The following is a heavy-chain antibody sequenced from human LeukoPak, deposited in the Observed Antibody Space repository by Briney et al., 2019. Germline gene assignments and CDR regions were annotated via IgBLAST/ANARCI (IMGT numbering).Heavy chain of an antibody. CDR1: GFTFSSYW. CDR3: ARSNKALLWFGELEYYFDY. Sequence: GGSVRLSCAASGFTFSSYWMHWVGQAPGKEVVGVSRINSDGSSTSYADSVKGRFTISRDNAKNTLYLQMNSLRAEDTAVYYCARSNKALLWFGELEYYFDYWGQGTLVTVSS. D-gene: IGHD3-10*01. CDR2: INSDGSST. V-gene: IGHV3-74*01. J-gene: IGHJ4*02.